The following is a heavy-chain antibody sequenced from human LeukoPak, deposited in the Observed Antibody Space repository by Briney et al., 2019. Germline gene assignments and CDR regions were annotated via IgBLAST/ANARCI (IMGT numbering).Heavy chain of an antibody. CDR2: IIPILGIA. D-gene: IGHD3-10*01. CDR3: ARSFGELLKAIDY. CDR1: GGTFSSYA. J-gene: IGHJ4*02. Sequence: SVKVSCKASGGTFSSYAISWVRQAPGQGLEWMGRIIPILGIANYAQKFQGRVTITADKSTSTAYMELRSLRSDDTAVYYCARSFGELLKAIDYWGQGTLVTVSS. V-gene: IGHV1-69*04.